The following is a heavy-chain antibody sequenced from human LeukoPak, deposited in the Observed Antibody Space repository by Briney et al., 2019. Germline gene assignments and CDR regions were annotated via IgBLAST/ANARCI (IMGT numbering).Heavy chain of an antibody. CDR3: AKVGQWLGMDV. D-gene: IGHD6-19*01. CDR2: ISGSGGST. Sequence: PGGSLRLSCAASGFTFSSYGMSSVRQAPGQGLEWVSAISGSGGSTYYADSVKGRFTISRDNSKNTLCLQMNSLRAEDTAVYYCAKVGQWLGMDVWGKGTTVTISS. J-gene: IGHJ6*04. CDR1: GFTFSSYG. V-gene: IGHV3-23*01.